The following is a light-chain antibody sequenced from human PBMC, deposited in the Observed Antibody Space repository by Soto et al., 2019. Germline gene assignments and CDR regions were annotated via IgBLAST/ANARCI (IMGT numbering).Light chain of an antibody. J-gene: IGLJ2*01. CDR1: SRDVGGYNY. CDR2: EVS. V-gene: IGLV2-8*01. CDR3: SSYAGSNNFVV. Sequence: QSALTQPPSASGSPGQSVTLSCTGTSRDVGGYNYVSWYQQHPGKPPKLMIYEVSKRPSGVPDRFSGSKSGNTASLTVSGLQAEDEADYYCSSYAGSNNFVVFGGGTKLTVL.